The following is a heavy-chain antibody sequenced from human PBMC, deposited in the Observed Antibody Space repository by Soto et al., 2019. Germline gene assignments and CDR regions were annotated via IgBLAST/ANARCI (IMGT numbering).Heavy chain of an antibody. D-gene: IGHD3-10*01. Sequence: QVQLQESGPGLVKPSETLSLTCTVSGGSITNYYCSWFRQPPGKGLEWIGYINYDGYSAYNLSLRRPVTLSVDASKTQFSLMLGSVTATDTAVYYCARHGFGPLHGLVDVWGPGTTVIVSS. CDR3: ARHGFGPLHGLVDV. V-gene: IGHV4-59*08. CDR2: INYDGYS. CDR1: GGSITNYY. J-gene: IGHJ6*02.